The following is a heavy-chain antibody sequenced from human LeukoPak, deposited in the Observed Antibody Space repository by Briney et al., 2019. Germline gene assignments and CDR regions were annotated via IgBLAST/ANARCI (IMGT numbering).Heavy chain of an antibody. CDR2: ISSSSSYI. J-gene: IGHJ3*02. V-gene: IGHV3-21*01. CDR3: ARDPKYQLHRGAFDI. Sequence: GGSLRLSCAASGFTFSSYSMNWVRQAPGKGLEWVSSISSSSSYIYYADSVKGRFTISRDNAKNSLYLQMNSLRAEDTAVYYCARDPKYQLHRGAFDIWGQGTMVTVSS. CDR1: GFTFSSYS. D-gene: IGHD2-2*01.